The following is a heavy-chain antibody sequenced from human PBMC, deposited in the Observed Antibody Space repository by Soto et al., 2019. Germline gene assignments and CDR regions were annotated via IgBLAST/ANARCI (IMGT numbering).Heavy chain of an antibody. CDR3: ARSRGGYFDY. V-gene: IGHV4-59*01. CDR2: IYYSGST. J-gene: IGHJ4*02. Sequence: SETLSLTCTVSGGSISNYYWSLIRQPPGKGLEWIGYIYYSGSTNYNPPLKSRVTISVDTSKNQFSLKLSSVTAADTAVYYCARSRGGYFDYWGQGTLVTVSS. CDR1: GGSISNYY. D-gene: IGHD3-16*01.